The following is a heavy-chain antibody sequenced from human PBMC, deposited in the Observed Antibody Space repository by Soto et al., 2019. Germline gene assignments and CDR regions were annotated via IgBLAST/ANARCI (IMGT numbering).Heavy chain of an antibody. Sequence: SSETLSLTCTFSGGSISSGGYYLSWIRQHPGKGLEWIGYIYYSGSTYYNPSLKSRVTISVDTSKNQFSLKLSSVTAADTAVYYCARVKTSIAAAGELDYWGQGTLVTVSS. D-gene: IGHD6-13*01. CDR3: ARVKTSIAAAGELDY. J-gene: IGHJ4*02. CDR2: IYYSGST. CDR1: GGSISSGGYY. V-gene: IGHV4-31*03.